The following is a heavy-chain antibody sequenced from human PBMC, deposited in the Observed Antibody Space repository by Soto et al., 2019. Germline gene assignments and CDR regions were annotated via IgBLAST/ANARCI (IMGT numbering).Heavy chain of an antibody. J-gene: IGHJ4*02. CDR1: GFNFHTYT. D-gene: IGHD2-2*03. V-gene: IGHV3-48*02. CDR3: ATGYCRSDNCHFTH. CDR2: ISGTSQTI. Sequence: DVQLVESGGGQVKPGGSLRLSCAASGFNFHTYTMTWVRQAPGKGVEWVSYISGTSQTIFYANSVKGRFTISRDNAKNSLYLQLNSLRDEETAVYYCATGYCRSDNCHFTHWGQGTLVTVSS.